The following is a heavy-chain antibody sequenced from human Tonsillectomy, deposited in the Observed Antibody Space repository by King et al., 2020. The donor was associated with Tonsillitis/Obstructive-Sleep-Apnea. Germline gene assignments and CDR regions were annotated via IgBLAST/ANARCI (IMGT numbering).Heavy chain of an antibody. CDR1: GFTVNSNY. V-gene: IGHV3-53*01. Sequence: VQLVESGGGLIQPGGSLRLSCAASGFTVNSNYMSWVRQAPGKGLEWVSVIYSGGTTYYADSVKGRFTISSDNSNNTLCLQMNSLRAEDTAVYYCVRQNDYWGQGTLVTVSS. CDR2: IYSGGTT. CDR3: VRQNDY. J-gene: IGHJ4*02.